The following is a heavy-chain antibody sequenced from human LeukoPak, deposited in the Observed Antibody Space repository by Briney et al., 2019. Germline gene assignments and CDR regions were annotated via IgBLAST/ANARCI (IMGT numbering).Heavy chain of an antibody. V-gene: IGHV2-5*01. CDR3: AHSEVAALLSRYFDY. Sequence: SGPTLVKPTQTLTLTCTFSGFSLSTSGVGVSWIRQPPGKALEWLALIYWNDDKRYSPSLKSRLTITKDTSKNQVVLTMTNMDPVDTATYYCAHSEVAALLSRYFDYWGQGTLVTVSS. CDR2: IYWNDDK. D-gene: IGHD6-13*01. J-gene: IGHJ4*02. CDR1: GFSLSTSGVG.